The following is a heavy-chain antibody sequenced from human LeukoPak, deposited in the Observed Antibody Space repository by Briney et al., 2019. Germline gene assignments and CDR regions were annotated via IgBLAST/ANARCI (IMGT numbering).Heavy chain of an antibody. Sequence: GESLKISCKGSGYSFTSYWIGWVRQMPGKGLGWMGIIYPGDSDTRYRPSFQGQFTISADKSISTAYLQWSSLKASGTAMYYCARRSPYGDYPDYWGQGTLVTVSS. CDR1: GYSFTSYW. D-gene: IGHD4-17*01. CDR2: IYPGDSDT. J-gene: IGHJ4*02. V-gene: IGHV5-51*01. CDR3: ARRSPYGDYPDY.